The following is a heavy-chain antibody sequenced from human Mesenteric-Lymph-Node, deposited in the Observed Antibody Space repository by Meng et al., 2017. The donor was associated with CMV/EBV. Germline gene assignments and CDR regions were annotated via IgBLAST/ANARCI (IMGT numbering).Heavy chain of an antibody. CDR2: IGFDGSDE. CDR1: GVNFRDYP. CDR3: ARVNGGYGDYVDP. D-gene: IGHD4-17*01. J-gene: IGHJ5*02. V-gene: IGHV3-30*04. Sequence: GGSLRLSCAASGVNFRDYPMNWVRQAPGKGLEWVAFIGFDGSDEHYADSVKGRFSISRDNSKNTLYLHMSSLRPEDTGFYFCARVNGGYGDYVDPWGQGTLVTVSS.